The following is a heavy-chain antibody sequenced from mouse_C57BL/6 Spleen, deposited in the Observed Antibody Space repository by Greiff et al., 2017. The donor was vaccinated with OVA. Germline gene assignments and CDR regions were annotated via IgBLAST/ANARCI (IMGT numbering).Heavy chain of an antibody. Sequence: QVQLKQPGAELVKPGASVKLSCKASGYTFTSYWMHWVKQRPGRGLEWIGRIDPSSGGTKYNEKFKSKATLTVDKSSSTAYMQLSSLTSEDSAVYYRARRGNYYGSSTGAMDNGGQGTSVT. V-gene: IGHV1-72*01. CDR1: GYTFTSYW. CDR3: ARRGNYYGSSTGAMDN. J-gene: IGHJ4*01. D-gene: IGHD1-1*01. CDR2: IDPSSGGT.